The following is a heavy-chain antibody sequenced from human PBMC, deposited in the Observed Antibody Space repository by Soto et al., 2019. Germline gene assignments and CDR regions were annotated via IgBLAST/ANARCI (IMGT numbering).Heavy chain of an antibody. Sequence: EMQLVESGGGLVKPGGSLRLSCAASGFIFNTYSMDWVRQAPGKGLEWVASISPSGSYMYYGDSLKGRFTVSRDNAKNSLYLQMDSLSADDTAIYYCARFGLVTFDCWGQGTLVTVSS. CDR2: ISPSGSYM. CDR1: GFIFNTYS. V-gene: IGHV3-21*01. CDR3: ARFGLVTFDC. J-gene: IGHJ4*02. D-gene: IGHD3-3*01.